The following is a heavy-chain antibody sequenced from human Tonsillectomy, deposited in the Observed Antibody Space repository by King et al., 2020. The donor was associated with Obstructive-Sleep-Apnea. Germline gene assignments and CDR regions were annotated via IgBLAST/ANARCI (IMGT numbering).Heavy chain of an antibody. D-gene: IGHD5-12*01. CDR1: GFTFSTYG. V-gene: IGHV3-30*18. J-gene: IGHJ4*02. Sequence: VPLVESGGGVVQPGKSLRLSCAASGFTFSTYGIHWVRQAPGKGLEWVAVVSYDGINKYYADSVKGRFTISRDNSENTVYLEMNSLRSEDTALYYCAKDRGRGYTGYDSDFEYWGQGTLVTVSS. CDR2: VSYDGINK. CDR3: AKDRGRGYTGYDSDFEY.